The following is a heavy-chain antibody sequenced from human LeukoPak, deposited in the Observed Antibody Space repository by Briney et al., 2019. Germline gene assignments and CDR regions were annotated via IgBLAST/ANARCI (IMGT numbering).Heavy chain of an antibody. CDR1: GYTFTSYY. V-gene: IGHV1-46*01. Sequence: ASVKVSCKASGYTFTSYYMHWVRQAPGQGLEWMGIINPSGGSTSYAQKFQGRVTMTRDTSTSTVYMELSSLRSEDTAVYYCARAMDSYSSSWFGHDAFDIWGQGTMVTVSS. CDR2: INPSGGST. CDR3: ARAMDSYSSSWFGHDAFDI. D-gene: IGHD6-13*01. J-gene: IGHJ3*02.